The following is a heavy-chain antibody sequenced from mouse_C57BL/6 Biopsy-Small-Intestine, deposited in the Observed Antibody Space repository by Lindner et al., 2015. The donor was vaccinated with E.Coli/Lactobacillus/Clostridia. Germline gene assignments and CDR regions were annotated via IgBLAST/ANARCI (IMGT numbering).Heavy chain of an antibody. CDR3: ARGTGNYFDY. D-gene: IGHD4-1*01. J-gene: IGHJ2*01. V-gene: IGHV1-82*01. CDR2: IYPGDGDT. Sequence: VQLQESGPELVKPGASVKISCKASGYGFSSSWMNWVKQRPGKGLEWIGRIYPGDGDTNNNGKFKDKATLTADKSSSTAYMQLSSLTSEDSAVYFCARGTGNYFDYWGQGTTLTVSS. CDR1: GYGFSSSW.